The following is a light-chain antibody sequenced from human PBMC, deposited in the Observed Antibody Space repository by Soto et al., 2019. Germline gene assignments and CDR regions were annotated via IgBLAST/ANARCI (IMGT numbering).Light chain of an antibody. CDR2: DAS. CDR3: QQYGGSPRT. V-gene: IGKV3-20*01. CDR1: QSISSSY. Sequence: PGERATLSFRASQSISSSYLAWYKQKPGQAPRLLIYDASSRATGIPDRFSGSGSGTDFTLTISRLQPEDSEVYYCQQYGGSPRTFGQGTKVDIK. J-gene: IGKJ1*01.